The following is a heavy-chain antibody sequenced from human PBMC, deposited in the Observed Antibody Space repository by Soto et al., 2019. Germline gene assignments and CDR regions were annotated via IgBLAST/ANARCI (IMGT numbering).Heavy chain of an antibody. Sequence: QVQLVQSGAEVKKPGSSVKVSCKASGGTFSSYTISWVRQAPGQGLEWMGRIIPILGIANYAQKFQGRVTIAADKSTSTAYMELSSLRSEDTAVYYCASFCGYSYSGGSCYSGSFDYWGQGTLVTVSS. V-gene: IGHV1-69*02. CDR1: GGTFSSYT. CDR2: IIPILGIA. CDR3: ASFCGYSYSGGSCYSGSFDY. D-gene: IGHD2-15*01. J-gene: IGHJ4*02.